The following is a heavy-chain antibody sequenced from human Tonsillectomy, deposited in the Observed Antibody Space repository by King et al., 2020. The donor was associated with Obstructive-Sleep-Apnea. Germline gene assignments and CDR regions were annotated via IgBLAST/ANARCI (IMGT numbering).Heavy chain of an antibody. CDR1: GFSLSNARMG. CDR2: IFSNDEE. J-gene: IGHJ4*02. Sequence: ITLKESGPVLVKPPETLTLTCTVSGFSLSNARMGVTWIRQPPGKALEWLAHIFSNDEESYSISLKNRLTISKDTSKSQVVLTMTNMDPVDTATYYCARILLKYCSGGSYYPDFDYGGQGTLDTVSS. D-gene: IGHD2-15*01. V-gene: IGHV2-26*01. CDR3: ARILLKYCSGGSYYPDFDY.